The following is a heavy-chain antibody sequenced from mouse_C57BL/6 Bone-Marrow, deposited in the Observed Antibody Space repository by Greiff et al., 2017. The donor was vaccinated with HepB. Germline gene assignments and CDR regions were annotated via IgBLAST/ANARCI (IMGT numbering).Heavy chain of an antibody. CDR1: GYTFTDYN. J-gene: IGHJ4*01. V-gene: IGHV1-18*01. Sequence: EVKLMESGPELVKPGASVKIPCKASGYTFTDYNMDWVKQSHGKSLEWIGDINPNNGGTIYNQKFKGKATLTVDKSSSTAYMELRSLTSEDTAVYYCARGHYGFYAMDYWGQGTSVTVSS. CDR3: ARGHYGFYAMDY. D-gene: IGHD1-1*01. CDR2: INPNNGGT.